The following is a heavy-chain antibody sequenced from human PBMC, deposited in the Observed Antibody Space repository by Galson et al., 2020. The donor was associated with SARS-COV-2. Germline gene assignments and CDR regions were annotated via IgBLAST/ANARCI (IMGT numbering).Heavy chain of an antibody. V-gene: IGHV4-61*02. J-gene: IGHJ4*02. CDR1: GGYISSGSYY. CDR2: IYTSGST. Sequence: SETLSHTCTVSGGYISSGSYYWSWIRQPAGKGLEWIGRIYTSGSTNYNPPLKSRVTISVDTSKNQFSLELSSVTAADSAVYYCARVIWFGELWGQGTLVTVSS. CDR3: ARVIWFGEL. D-gene: IGHD3-10*01.